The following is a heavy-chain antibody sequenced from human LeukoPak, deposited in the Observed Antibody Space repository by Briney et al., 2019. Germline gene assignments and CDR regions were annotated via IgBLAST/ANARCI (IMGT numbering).Heavy chain of an antibody. Sequence: SETLSLTCTVSGGSISSYYWSWIRQPPGKGLEWIGYIYYSGSTNYNPSLKSRVTISVDTSKNQFSLKLSSVTAADTAVYYCASRRIAVAGMRPHYYYGMDVWGQGTTVTVS. CDR2: IYYSGST. CDR3: ASRRIAVAGMRPHYYYGMDV. CDR1: GGSISSYY. D-gene: IGHD6-19*01. V-gene: IGHV4-59*01. J-gene: IGHJ6*02.